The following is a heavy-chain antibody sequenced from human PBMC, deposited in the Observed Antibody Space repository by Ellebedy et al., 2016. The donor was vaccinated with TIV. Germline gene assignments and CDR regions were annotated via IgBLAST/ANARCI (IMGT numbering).Heavy chain of an antibody. D-gene: IGHD2-2*03. CDR3: AKDRPVGWSSYYFDY. V-gene: IGHV3-7*03. Sequence: GGSLRLXXAASGFTVSSNYMSWVRQAPGKGLEWVANIKQDGSEKYYVDSVKGRFTISRDNAKNSLYLQMNSLRAEDTALYYCAKDRPVGWSSYYFDYWGQGTLVTVSS. CDR1: GFTVSSNY. CDR2: IKQDGSEK. J-gene: IGHJ4*02.